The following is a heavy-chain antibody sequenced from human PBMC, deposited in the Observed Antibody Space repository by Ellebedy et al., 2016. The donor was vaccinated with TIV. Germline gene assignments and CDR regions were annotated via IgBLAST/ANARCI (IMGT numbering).Heavy chain of an antibody. Sequence: AASVKVSCKASGYTFTSYAMNWVRQAPVQGLAWMGWINTNPGNPTSARGFTGRVVFSLDTSVSTAYLHISSLKAEDTAVYYCARPDYGDSYEFDYWGQGTLVTVSS. CDR2: INTNPGNP. J-gene: IGHJ4*02. CDR3: ARPDYGDSYEFDY. V-gene: IGHV7-4-1*02. CDR1: GYTFTSYA. D-gene: IGHD4-17*01.